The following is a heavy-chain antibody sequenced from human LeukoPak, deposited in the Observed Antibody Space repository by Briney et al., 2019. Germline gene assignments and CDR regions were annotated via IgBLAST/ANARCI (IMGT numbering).Heavy chain of an antibody. Sequence: GGSLRLSCAASGFTFSASAMNWVRQAPGKGLEWVSSISGSGGTTYYADSVKGRFTISRDNSKNTQYLQMTSLRAEDTAIYYCAKERCTMVRGVLMDVWGQGTTVTVAS. CDR3: AKERCTMVRGVLMDV. V-gene: IGHV3-23*01. J-gene: IGHJ6*02. D-gene: IGHD3-10*01. CDR2: ISGSGGTT. CDR1: GFTFSASA.